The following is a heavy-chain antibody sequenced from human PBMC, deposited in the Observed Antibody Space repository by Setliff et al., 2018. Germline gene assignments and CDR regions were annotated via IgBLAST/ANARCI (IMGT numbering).Heavy chain of an antibody. CDR3: ARSRLYGGWFDP. D-gene: IGHD4-17*01. CDR1: GYTFTAYY. V-gene: IGHV1-18*04. CDR2: ISPYNGNT. J-gene: IGHJ5*02. Sequence: ASVKVSCKASGYTFTAYYMHWVRQAPGQGLEWMGWISPYNGNTNSAQKFQGRVTMTTDTSTSTAYMELSRLRSDDTAVYSCARSRLYGGWFDPWGQGTLVTVSS.